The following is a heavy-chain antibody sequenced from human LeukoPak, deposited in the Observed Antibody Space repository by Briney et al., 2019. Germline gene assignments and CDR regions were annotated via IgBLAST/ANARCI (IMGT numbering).Heavy chain of an antibody. CDR2: INWNGGST. D-gene: IGHD1-26*01. CDR3: ARERGSGYFDY. J-gene: IGHJ4*02. Sequence: GGSLRLYCAASGFTFYDYGMSWVRQAPGKGLEWVSGINWNGGSTGYADSVKGRFTISRDNAKNSLYLQMNSLRAEDTALYYCARERGSGYFDYWGQGTLVTVSS. V-gene: IGHV3-20*04. CDR1: GFTFYDYG.